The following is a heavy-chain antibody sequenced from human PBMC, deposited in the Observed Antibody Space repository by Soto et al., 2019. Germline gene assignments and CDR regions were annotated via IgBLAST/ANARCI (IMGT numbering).Heavy chain of an antibody. J-gene: IGHJ5*02. Sequence: QVQLVQSGPEVKKPGSSVKVSCKVSGGTFSSHAINWLRQAPGQGLEWMGVIIPVTDTPNNAEKFQGRVTITADKSTTTVYMELSSLTFDDTAVYFCARRNKGPGHYGPGSQGWYGPWGQGTLVTVSS. CDR3: ARRNKGPGHYGPGSQGWYGP. CDR2: IIPVTDTP. CDR1: GGTFSSHA. D-gene: IGHD3-10*01. V-gene: IGHV1-69*06.